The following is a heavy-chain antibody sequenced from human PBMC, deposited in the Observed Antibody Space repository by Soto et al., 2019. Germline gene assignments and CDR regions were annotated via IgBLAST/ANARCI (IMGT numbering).Heavy chain of an antibody. D-gene: IGHD3-10*01. V-gene: IGHV2-5*02. J-gene: IGHJ4*02. CDR3: AHRPGFSMAFDY. CDR1: GFSLSTYGVG. Sequence: QITLKESGPTLVKPTQTLTLTCNFSGFSLSTYGVGVGWIRQPPGKALEWLALIYWDDDTRFSPSLNSRLAITKDTSKSQVVLTMTHMDPVDTATYYCAHRPGFSMAFDYWGPGSRVTVSS. CDR2: IYWDDDT.